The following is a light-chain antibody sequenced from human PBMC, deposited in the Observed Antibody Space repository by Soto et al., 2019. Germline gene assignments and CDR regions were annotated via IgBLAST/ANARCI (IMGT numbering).Light chain of an antibody. CDR3: LQDYNYPLT. CDR2: AAS. V-gene: IGKV1-39*01. J-gene: IGKJ4*01. Sequence: DIQMNQSPSSLSASVGDRVTITCRASQSNSSYLNWYQQKPGKAPKLLIYAASSLQSGVPSRFSGSGSGTDFTLTISSLQPEDFATYYCLQDYNYPLTFGGGTKVDIK. CDR1: QSNSSY.